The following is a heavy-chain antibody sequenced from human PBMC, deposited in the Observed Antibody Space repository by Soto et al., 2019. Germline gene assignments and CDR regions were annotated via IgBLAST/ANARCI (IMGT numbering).Heavy chain of an antibody. V-gene: IGHV4-59*01. Sequence: PSETLSLTCTVSGGSISSYYWSWIRQPPGKGLEWIGYIYYSGSTNYNPSLKSRVTISVDTSKNQFSLKLSSVTAADTAVYYCARVVVSNWFDPWGQGTLVTVS. D-gene: IGHD3-22*01. CDR2: IYYSGST. CDR1: GGSISSYY. CDR3: ARVVVSNWFDP. J-gene: IGHJ5*02.